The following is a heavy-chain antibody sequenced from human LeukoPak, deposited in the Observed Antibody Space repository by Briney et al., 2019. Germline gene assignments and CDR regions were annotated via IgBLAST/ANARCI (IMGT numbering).Heavy chain of an antibody. CDR2: INPSGGST. J-gene: IGHJ4*02. V-gene: IGHV1-46*01. CDR3: ASLGGIAGQPLSDY. Sequence: GASVKVSCKASGYTFTSYYMHWVRQAPGQGLEWMGIINPSGGSTSYAQKFQGRVTMTRDMSTSTVYMELSGLRSEDTAVYYCASLGGIAGQPLSDYWGQGTLVTVSS. D-gene: IGHD6-13*01. CDR1: GYTFTSYY.